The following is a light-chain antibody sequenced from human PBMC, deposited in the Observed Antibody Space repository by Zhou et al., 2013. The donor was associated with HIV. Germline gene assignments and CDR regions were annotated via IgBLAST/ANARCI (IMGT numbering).Light chain of an antibody. V-gene: IGKV1-13*02. CDR3: QQFNSYPQGIIT. Sequence: AIQLTQSPSSLSASVGDRVTITCRASQGISSALAWYQQKPGKAPKLLIYDASSLESGVPSRFSGSGSGTDFTLTISSLQPEDFATYYCQQFNSYPQGIITFGQGTRLEIK. CDR1: QGISSA. J-gene: IGKJ5*01. CDR2: DAS.